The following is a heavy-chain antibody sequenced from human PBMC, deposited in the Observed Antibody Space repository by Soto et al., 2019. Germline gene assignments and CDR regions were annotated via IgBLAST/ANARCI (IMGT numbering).Heavy chain of an antibody. CDR2: ISYDGSKK. CDR3: AKSYREYGDYWYFDV. D-gene: IGHD4-17*01. V-gene: IGHV3-30*18. J-gene: IGHJ2*01. CDR1: GITFSSYG. Sequence: GGSLRLSCAASGITFSSYGMHWVRQAPGKGLEWVAVISYDGSKKYYADSVKGRFTISRDNSKNTVYLQMNSLRTEDTALYYCAKSYREYGDYWYFDVWGRGTLVTVSS.